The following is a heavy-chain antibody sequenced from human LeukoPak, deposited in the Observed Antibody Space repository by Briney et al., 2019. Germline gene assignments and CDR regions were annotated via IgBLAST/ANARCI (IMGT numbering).Heavy chain of an antibody. CDR2: ISGSGDTT. D-gene: IGHD3-10*01. J-gene: IGHJ4*02. CDR3: AKGRGLIIPLDY. V-gene: IGHV3-23*01. Sequence: GGSLRLSCAASGFTFSSYVMSWVRQAPGKGQEWVSGISGSGDTTYYAGSVKGRFTISRDNSKNTLYLQMNSLRAEDTAVYYCAKGRGLIIPLDYWGQGTLVTVSS. CDR1: GFTFSSYV.